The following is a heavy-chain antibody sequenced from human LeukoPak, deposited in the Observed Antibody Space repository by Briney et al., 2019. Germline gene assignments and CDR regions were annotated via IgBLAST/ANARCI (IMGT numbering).Heavy chain of an antibody. Sequence: PSETLSLTCTVSGYFISSGYYWGWVRQPPRKGLPWIWSIHHSGSTYYNPSLKSRVTISVDTSKNQFSLKLSSVTAADTAVYYCARTSSSGLVGGYYFDYWGQGTLVTVSS. CDR3: ARTSSSGLVGGYYFDY. CDR2: IHHSGST. V-gene: IGHV4-38-2*02. D-gene: IGHD6-19*01. J-gene: IGHJ4*02. CDR1: GYFISSGYY.